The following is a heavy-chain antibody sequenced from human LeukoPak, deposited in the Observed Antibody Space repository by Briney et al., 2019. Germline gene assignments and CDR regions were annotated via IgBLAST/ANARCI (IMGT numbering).Heavy chain of an antibody. V-gene: IGHV3-74*01. J-gene: IGHJ4*02. D-gene: IGHD4-11*01. Sequence: GGSLRLSCAASGFTFSNYWMHWVRQSPGKGLVWVSRISSDGTNTNYADSVKGRFTISTDNAENTLYLQMTSLRAEDTAVYYCARDPGHSNYINDYWGQGTLVTVSS. CDR2: ISSDGTNT. CDR3: ARDPGHSNYINDY. CDR1: GFTFSNYW.